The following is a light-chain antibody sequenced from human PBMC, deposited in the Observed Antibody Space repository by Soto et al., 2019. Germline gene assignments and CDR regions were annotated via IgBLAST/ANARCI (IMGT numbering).Light chain of an antibody. V-gene: IGLV1-40*01. Sequence: QSALTQPPSVSGAPGQRVTISCTGSSSNIGAGYDVHWYQQLPGTAPKLLIYGNSNRPSGVPDRFSGSKSGTSASLAITGLQAEDVADYYCQSYDSSLRGHVVFGGGTKLTVL. J-gene: IGLJ2*01. CDR2: GNS. CDR3: QSYDSSLRGHVV. CDR1: SSNIGAGYD.